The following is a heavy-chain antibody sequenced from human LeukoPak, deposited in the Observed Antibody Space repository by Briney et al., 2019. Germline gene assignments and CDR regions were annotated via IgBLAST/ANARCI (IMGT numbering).Heavy chain of an antibody. CDR3: AKLSSSSLEDYYYYYGMDV. V-gene: IGHV3-30-3*02. CDR2: ISYDGGNK. D-gene: IGHD6-6*01. CDR1: GFTFSNYA. Sequence: GGSLRLSCVTSGFTFSNYAMHWVRQAPGKGLEWVAIISYDGGNKYYADSVKGRFTISRDNAKNSLYLQMNSLRAEDTALYYCAKLSSSSLEDYYYYYGMDVWGQGTTVTVSS. J-gene: IGHJ6*02.